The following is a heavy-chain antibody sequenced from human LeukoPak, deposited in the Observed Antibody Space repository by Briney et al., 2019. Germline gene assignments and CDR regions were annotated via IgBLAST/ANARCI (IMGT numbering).Heavy chain of an antibody. V-gene: IGHV3-21*01. D-gene: IGHD6-13*01. J-gene: IGHJ4*02. CDR1: GFTFSRNA. CDR3: ARPLDSSNNYFDY. CDR2: ISSSSNYM. Sequence: GGSLRLSCAASGFTFSRNAMNWVRQAPGKGLEWVSFISSSSNYMSYADSVNGRFTISRDNAKNSLYLQMNSLRAEDTAVYYCARPLDSSNNYFDYWGQGTLVTVSA.